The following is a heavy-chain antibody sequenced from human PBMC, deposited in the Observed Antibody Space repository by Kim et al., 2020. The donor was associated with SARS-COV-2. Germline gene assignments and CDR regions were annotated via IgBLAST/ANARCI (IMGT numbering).Heavy chain of an antibody. D-gene: IGHD6-13*01. V-gene: IGHV4-31*03. CDR1: GGSISSGGYY. CDR3: ARDRKQQLVS. J-gene: IGHJ6*02. Sequence: SETLSLTCTVSGGSISSGGYYWSWIRQHPGKGLEWIGYIYYSGSTYYNPSLKSRVTISVDTSKNQFSLKLSSVTAADTAVYYCARDRKQQLVSWGQGTTVTVSS. CDR2: IYYSGST.